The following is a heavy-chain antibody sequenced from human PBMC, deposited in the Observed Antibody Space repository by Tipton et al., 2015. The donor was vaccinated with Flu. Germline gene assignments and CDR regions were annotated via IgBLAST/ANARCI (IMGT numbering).Heavy chain of an antibody. J-gene: IGHJ4*02. CDR2: ISSSGNTI. CDR3: ASLTGDDY. D-gene: IGHD7-27*01. Sequence: GSLRLSCAASGFTFSSYEMNWVRQAPGKGLEWVSYISSSGNTISYADSVRDRFTISRDNAKNSLYLQLNSLRAEDTAVYYCASLTGDDYWGQGNLVTVSS. CDR1: GFTFSSYE. V-gene: IGHV3-48*03.